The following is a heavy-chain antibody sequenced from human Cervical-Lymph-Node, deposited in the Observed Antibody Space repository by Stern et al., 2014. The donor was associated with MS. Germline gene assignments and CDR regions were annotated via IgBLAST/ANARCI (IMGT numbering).Heavy chain of an antibody. V-gene: IGHV3-21*01. Sequence: EVQLLESGGGLVKPGESLRLSCDASGFTFSHYSINWVRQAPGKGLAWISSLSNNSTHTYYADSGEGRFTISRDSAKDSVSLHMVSLRAEDTAVYYCARARVGDYARSPHLDSWGQGTLVTVSS. CDR2: LSNNSTHT. D-gene: IGHD4-17*01. CDR3: ARARVGDYARSPHLDS. J-gene: IGHJ4*02. CDR1: GFTFSHYS.